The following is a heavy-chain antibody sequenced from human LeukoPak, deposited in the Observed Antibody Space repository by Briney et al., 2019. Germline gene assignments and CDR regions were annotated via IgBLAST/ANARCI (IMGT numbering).Heavy chain of an antibody. CDR1: GFMFSRYW. CDR3: ARHVVLGRFVKYLDL. V-gene: IGHV3-7*04. J-gene: IGHJ2*01. D-gene: IGHD3-10*02. CDR2: IRQDGATK. Sequence: GGSLRLSCAASGFMFSRYWMSWVRQAPGKGLEWVANIRQDGATKYYVDSVRGRFTISRDNDQKSLYLQMNNLRADDMALYFCARHVVLGRFVKYLDLWGSGSLVTVSS.